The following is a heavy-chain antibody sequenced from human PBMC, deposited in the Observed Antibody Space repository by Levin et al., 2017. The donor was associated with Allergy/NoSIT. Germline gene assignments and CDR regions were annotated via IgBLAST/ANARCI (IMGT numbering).Heavy chain of an antibody. D-gene: IGHD6-19*01. CDR3: ARETPYSSGWYYFDY. CDR1: GFTVSSNY. CDR2: IYSGGST. Sequence: ETLSLTCAASGFTVSSNYMSWVRQAPGKGLEWVSVIYSGGSTYYADSVKGRFTISRDNSKNTLYLQMNSLRAEDTAVYYCARETPYSSGWYYFDYWGQGTLVTVSS. V-gene: IGHV3-53*01. J-gene: IGHJ4*02.